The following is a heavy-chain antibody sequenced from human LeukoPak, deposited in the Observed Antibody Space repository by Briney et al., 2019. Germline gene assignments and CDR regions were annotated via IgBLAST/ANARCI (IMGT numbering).Heavy chain of an antibody. V-gene: IGHV3-23*01. D-gene: IGHD1-26*01. Sequence: PGGSLRLSCAASGFTFRNYAMSWVRQAPGKGLEWVSVISGRGDKTYYAGSATGRFTISRDNSKNTLYLQMNSLRDVDTAIYYCAKGIQWELPLEYWGQGTLVTVSS. J-gene: IGHJ4*02. CDR3: AKGIQWELPLEY. CDR1: GFTFRNYA. CDR2: ISGRGDKT.